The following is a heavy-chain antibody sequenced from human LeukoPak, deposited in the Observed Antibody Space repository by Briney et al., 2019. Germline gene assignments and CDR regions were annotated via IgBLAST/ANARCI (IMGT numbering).Heavy chain of an antibody. Sequence: SETLSLTCTVSGGSISDSNYHWSWIRQHPGKGLEWIGYIHYSGSTYYNPSLKSRVTISVDTSKKQFYLKVNSVTATDTAVYYCASSETVMRTWGQGTLVTVSS. CDR2: IHYSGST. CDR1: GGSISDSNYH. V-gene: IGHV4-31*03. J-gene: IGHJ5*02. D-gene: IGHD3-16*01. CDR3: ASSETVMRT.